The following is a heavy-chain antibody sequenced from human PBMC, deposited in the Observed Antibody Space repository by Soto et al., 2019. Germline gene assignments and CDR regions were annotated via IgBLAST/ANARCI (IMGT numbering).Heavy chain of an antibody. V-gene: IGHV4-59*01. CDR2: ISYSGNT. D-gene: IGHD2-8*01. J-gene: IGHJ4*01. CDR3: ARGYCTNGVCYTGFDY. Sequence: SETLSLTCTVSGGSISTYHWIWIRQPPGKGLEWVGYISYSGNTNYNPSLKSRVTISVDTSKNQFSLKLTSVTASDTAIYFCARGYCTNGVCYTGFDYWGHGTLVTV. CDR1: GGSISTYH.